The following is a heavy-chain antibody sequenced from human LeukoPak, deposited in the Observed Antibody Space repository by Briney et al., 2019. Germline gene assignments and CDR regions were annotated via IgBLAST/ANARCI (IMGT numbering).Heavy chain of an antibody. Sequence: GGSLRLSCAGSGFTFSDYWMSWVRQAPGKGLEWVANIKQDGSEKYYVDSVKGRFTISRDNAKNSLYLQMNSLRAEDTAVYYCAREMSTDWGQGTLVTVSS. D-gene: IGHD5/OR15-5a*01. CDR3: AREMSTD. CDR1: GFTFSDYW. V-gene: IGHV3-7*01. CDR2: IKQDGSEK. J-gene: IGHJ4*02.